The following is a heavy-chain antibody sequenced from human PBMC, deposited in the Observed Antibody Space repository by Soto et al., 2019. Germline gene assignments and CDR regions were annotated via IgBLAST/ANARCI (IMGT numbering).Heavy chain of an antibody. V-gene: IGHV1-69*01. D-gene: IGHD6-13*01. CDR3: ASSSSVAAAGYFKF. CDR2: ISPLFSTT. J-gene: IGHJ4*02. CDR1: GDLFKNYA. Sequence: QVQLVQSGAEVKEPGYSVKVSCKATGDLFKNYAFNWVRQAPGQRLEWLGRISPLFSTTHYAQKFQGRVTICADELTTIVYLEVSNVESEDTAMYYCASSSSVAAAGYFKFWGQGTLVTVSP.